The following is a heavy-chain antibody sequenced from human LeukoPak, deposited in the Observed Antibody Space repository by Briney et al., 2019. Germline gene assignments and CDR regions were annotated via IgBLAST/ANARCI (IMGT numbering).Heavy chain of an antibody. J-gene: IGHJ4*02. CDR3: TRSGYSNGYDY. Sequence: GGSLRLSCVASGFTFSGHWMHWVRQVPGKGLMAVSRITPDGNAAAYADSVKGRFTISRDNAKNTLYLEMNSLTAEDTALYHCTRSGYSNGYDYWGQGTLVTGSS. D-gene: IGHD2-15*01. CDR1: GFTFSGHW. V-gene: IGHV3-74*03. CDR2: ITPDGNAA.